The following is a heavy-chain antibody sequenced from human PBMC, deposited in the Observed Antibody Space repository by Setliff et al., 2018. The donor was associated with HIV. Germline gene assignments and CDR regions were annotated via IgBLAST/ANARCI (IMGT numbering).Heavy chain of an antibody. Sequence: SETLSLTCAVYGGSFSDYYWSWIRQPPGKGLEWIGSIYYSGSTYYNPSLKSRVTISVDTSKNQFSLKLSSVTAADTAVYYCARVQWDLLYVPDAFDIWGQGIMVTVSS. CDR1: GGSFSDYY. CDR3: ARVQWDLLYVPDAFDI. CDR2: IYYSGST. V-gene: IGHV4-34*01. D-gene: IGHD1-26*01. J-gene: IGHJ3*02.